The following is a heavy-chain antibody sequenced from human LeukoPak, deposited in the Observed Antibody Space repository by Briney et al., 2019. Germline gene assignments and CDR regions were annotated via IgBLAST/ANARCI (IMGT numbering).Heavy chain of an antibody. CDR3: ARSIGDPGFVYDI. D-gene: IGHD2-21*02. Sequence: GGSLRLSCAVSGFTFSHYGIHWLRQAPGKGLEWVALMWNDGSKQYYADSVKGRFTISRDNSKNTVDLQMNSLRAEDTAVYYCARSIGDPGFVYDIWGQGTRVTVSS. J-gene: IGHJ4*02. CDR1: GFTFSHYG. CDR2: MWNDGSKQ. V-gene: IGHV3-33*01.